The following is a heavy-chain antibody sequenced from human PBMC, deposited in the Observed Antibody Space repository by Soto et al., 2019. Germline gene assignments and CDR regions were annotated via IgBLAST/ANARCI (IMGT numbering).Heavy chain of an antibody. V-gene: IGHV1-2*04. CDR1: GYTFTGYY. J-gene: IGHJ4*02. CDR2: INPNSGGT. CDR3: AREGPRLAAGTNFDY. D-gene: IGHD6-13*01. Sequence: GASVKVSCKASGYTFTGYYMHWVRQAPGQGLEWMGWINPNSGGTNYAQKFQGWVTMTRDTSISTAYMELSRLRSDDTAVYYCAREGPRLAAGTNFDYWGQGTLVTVSS.